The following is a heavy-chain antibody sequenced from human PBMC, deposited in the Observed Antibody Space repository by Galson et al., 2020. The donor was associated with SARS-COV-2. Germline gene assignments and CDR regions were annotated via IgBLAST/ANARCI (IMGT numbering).Heavy chain of an antibody. D-gene: IGHD6-6*01. Sequence: GGSLRLSCAASGFTFSSYEMNWVRQAPGKGLEWVSYISSSGSTIYYADSVKGRFTISRDNAKNSLYLQMNSLRAEDTAVYYCARDRTLEYSSNFDYWGQGTLVTVSS. V-gene: IGHV3-48*03. CDR2: ISSSGSTI. CDR3: ARDRTLEYSSNFDY. J-gene: IGHJ4*02. CDR1: GFTFSSYE.